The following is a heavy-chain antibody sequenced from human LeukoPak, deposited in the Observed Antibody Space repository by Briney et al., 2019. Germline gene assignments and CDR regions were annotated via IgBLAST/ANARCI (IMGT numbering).Heavy chain of an antibody. D-gene: IGHD1-26*01. Sequence: GGSLRLSCAASGFTFSSYAMHWVRQAPGKGLEWVAVISYDGSNKYYADSVKGRFTISRDNSKNTLYLQMNSLRAEDTAVYYCARDLTPWELLHNFDYWGQGTLVTVSS. CDR2: ISYDGSNK. J-gene: IGHJ4*02. V-gene: IGHV3-30-3*01. CDR1: GFTFSSYA. CDR3: ARDLTPWELLHNFDY.